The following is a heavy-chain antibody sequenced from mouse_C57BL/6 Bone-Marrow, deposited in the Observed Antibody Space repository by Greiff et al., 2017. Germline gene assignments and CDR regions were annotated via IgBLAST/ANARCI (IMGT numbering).Heavy chain of an antibody. CDR2: INPNNGGT. CDR3: ASAYGSADY. CDR1: GYTFTDYN. V-gene: IGHV1-22*01. D-gene: IGHD1-1*01. Sequence: VQLKESGPELVKPGASVKMSCKASGYTFTDYNMHWVKQSHGKSLEWIGYINPNNGGTSYNQKFKGKATLTVNKSSSTAYMELRSLTSEDSAVYYCASAYGSADYWGQGTTLTVSS. J-gene: IGHJ2*01.